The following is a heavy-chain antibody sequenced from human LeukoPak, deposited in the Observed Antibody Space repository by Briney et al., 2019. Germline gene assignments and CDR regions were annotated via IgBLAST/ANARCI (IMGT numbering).Heavy chain of an antibody. J-gene: IGHJ4*02. D-gene: IGHD3-9*01. CDR2: ISGSGGKT. CDR3: AKWGDYDVLTGYYVSDY. CDR1: GFTFSNYA. Sequence: GASLRLSCAASGFTFSNYAMSSVRQAPGRGLEWVSAISGSGGKTYYADSVRGRFTISRDNSKNTVFLQMNSLRAEDTAVYYCAKWGDYDVLTGYYVSDYWGQGTLVTVSS. V-gene: IGHV3-23*01.